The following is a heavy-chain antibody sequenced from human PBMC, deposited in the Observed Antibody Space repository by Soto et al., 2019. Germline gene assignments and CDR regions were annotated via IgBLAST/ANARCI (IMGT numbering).Heavy chain of an antibody. CDR3: AREYCTRTSCYSYFQH. CDR2: INAGNGNI. D-gene: IGHD2-2*01. J-gene: IGHJ1*01. V-gene: IGHV1-3*01. Sequence: ASVKVSCKASGYTFTNYAMHWVRQAPGQRLEWMGWINAGNGNIKYSQKFQGRVTITTDTSASTAYMDLSSLRSEDTAVYYCAREYCTRTSCYSYFQHWGQGTLVTVSS. CDR1: GYTFTNYA.